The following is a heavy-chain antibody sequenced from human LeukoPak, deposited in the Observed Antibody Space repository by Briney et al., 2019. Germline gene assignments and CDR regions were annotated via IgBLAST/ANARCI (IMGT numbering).Heavy chain of an antibody. Sequence: PGGSLRLSCSASGFPFSSYAMHWVRQAPGKGLEWVSSISSSSGYIYYADSVKGRFTISRDNAKNSLYLQMNGLRAEDTAVYYCARDRKEDYDILTGYYYYYYYGMDVWGQGTTVTVSS. CDR2: ISSSSGYI. CDR1: GFPFSSYA. V-gene: IGHV3-21*01. D-gene: IGHD3-9*01. CDR3: ARDRKEDYDILTGYYYYYYYGMDV. J-gene: IGHJ6*02.